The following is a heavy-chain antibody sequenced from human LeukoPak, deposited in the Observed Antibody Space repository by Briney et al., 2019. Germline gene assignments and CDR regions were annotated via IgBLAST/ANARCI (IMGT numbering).Heavy chain of an antibody. CDR1: GGSFSGYY. J-gene: IGHJ4*02. CDR2: INHSGST. D-gene: IGHD4-17*01. CDR3: ARSTVTTYRRRSKYYFDY. V-gene: IGHV4-34*01. Sequence: SETLSLTCAVYGGSFSGYYWSWIRQPPGKGLEWIGEINHSGSTNYNPSLKSRVTISVDTSKNQFSLKLSSVTAADTAVYYCARSTVTTYRRRSKYYFDYWGQGTLVTVSS.